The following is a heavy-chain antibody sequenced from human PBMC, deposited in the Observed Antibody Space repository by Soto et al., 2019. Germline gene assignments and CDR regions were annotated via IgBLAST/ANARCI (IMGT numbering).Heavy chain of an antibody. CDR3: ANLVSVPGTTHYYYYGMDV. D-gene: IGHD1-7*01. V-gene: IGHV3-23*01. CDR1: GFTFSSYS. J-gene: IGHJ6*02. Sequence: GGSLRLSCAASGFTFSSYSMTWFRQAPGKGLEWVSAISGSGGSTYYADSVKGRFTISRDNSKNRLYLQMNSLRAEDTAVYYSANLVSVPGTTHYYYYGMDVWGQGTTVTISS. CDR2: ISGSGGST.